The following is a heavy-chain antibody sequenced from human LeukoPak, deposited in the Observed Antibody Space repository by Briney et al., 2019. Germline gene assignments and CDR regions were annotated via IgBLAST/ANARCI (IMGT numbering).Heavy chain of an antibody. V-gene: IGHV4-34*01. CDR3: ARGWGHYYDSSGYYPFDY. CDR1: VGSFSDYD. Sequence: SESLSLTCSVYVGSFSDYDWSWIRQPPWKGLEWIGEINHSGSTNYNPSLKSRVTISVDTSKNQFSPKLSSVTAADTAVYYCARGWGHYYDSSGYYPFDYWGQGTLVTVSS. D-gene: IGHD3-22*01. J-gene: IGHJ4*02. CDR2: INHSGST.